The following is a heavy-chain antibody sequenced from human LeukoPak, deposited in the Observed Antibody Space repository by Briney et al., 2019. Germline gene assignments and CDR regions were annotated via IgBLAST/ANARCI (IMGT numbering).Heavy chain of an antibody. D-gene: IGHD3-10*01. Sequence: GRSLRLSCAASGFTFSSYAMHWVRQAPGKGLEWVAVISYDGSNKYYADSVKGRFTISRDNSKNTLYLQMNSLRAEDTAVYYCALGSGSYLDAFDIWGQGTMVTVSS. J-gene: IGHJ3*02. V-gene: IGHV3-30*04. CDR3: ALGSGSYLDAFDI. CDR2: ISYDGSNK. CDR1: GFTFSSYA.